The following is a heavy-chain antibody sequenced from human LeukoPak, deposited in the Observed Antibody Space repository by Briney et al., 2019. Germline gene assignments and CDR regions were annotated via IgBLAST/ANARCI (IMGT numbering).Heavy chain of an antibody. CDR1: GFTFSRYS. Sequence: GGSLRLSCAASGFTFSRYSLNWVRQAPGKGLEWVSSITTSSSYIYYADSVKGRFTISRANAKNTLYLQMNSLRAEDTAVYYCASGLDYWGQGTLVTVSS. CDR3: ASGLDY. V-gene: IGHV3-21*01. CDR2: ITTSSSYI. J-gene: IGHJ4*02.